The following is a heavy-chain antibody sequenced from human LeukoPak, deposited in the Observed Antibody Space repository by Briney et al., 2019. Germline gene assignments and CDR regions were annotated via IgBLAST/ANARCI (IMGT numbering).Heavy chain of an antibody. CDR1: GGSISSYY. CDR3: ASTTVARGVNWFDP. CDR2: IYTSGST. Sequence: SETPSLTCTVSGGSISSYYWSWIRQPAGKGLEWIGRIYTSGSTNYNPSLKSRVTISVDKSKNQFSLKLSSVTAADTAVYYCASTTVARGVNWFDPWGQGTLVTVSS. J-gene: IGHJ5*02. D-gene: IGHD3-10*01. V-gene: IGHV4-4*07.